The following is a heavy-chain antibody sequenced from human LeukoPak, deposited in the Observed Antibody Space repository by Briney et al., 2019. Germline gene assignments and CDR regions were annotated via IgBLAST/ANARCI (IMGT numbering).Heavy chain of an antibody. CDR2: IYYSGST. Sequence: SETLSLTCTVSGGSISSCGYYWSWIRQHPGKGLEWIGYIYYSGSTYYNPSLKSRVTISVDTSKNQFSLKLSSVTAADTAVYYCARSTVTMSKAFDIWGQGTTVTVSS. D-gene: IGHD4-17*01. CDR1: GGSISSCGYY. CDR3: ARSTVTMSKAFDI. J-gene: IGHJ3*02. V-gene: IGHV4-31*03.